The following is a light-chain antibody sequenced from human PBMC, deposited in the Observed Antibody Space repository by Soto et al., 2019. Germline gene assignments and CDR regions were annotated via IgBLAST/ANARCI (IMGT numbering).Light chain of an antibody. CDR3: QQYGSSRGLT. Sequence: EIVLTQSPATMSLSPGERATLSCRTSQSVSRNLAWYQQKPGQAPRLLIYDASQRATGIAARFSGSGSGTDFTLTISRLEPEDFAVYYCQQYGSSRGLTFGGGTKVDIK. CDR1: QSVSRN. J-gene: IGKJ4*01. CDR2: DAS. V-gene: IGKV3-20*01.